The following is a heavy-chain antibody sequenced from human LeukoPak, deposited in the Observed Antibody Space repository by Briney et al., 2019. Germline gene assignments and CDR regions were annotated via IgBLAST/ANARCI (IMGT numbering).Heavy chain of an antibody. CDR3: ARVIGVVRADYYFDY. V-gene: IGHV3-48*01. J-gene: IGHJ4*02. CDR2: ISSSSSTI. CDR1: GFTFSSYS. Sequence: AGGSLRLSCAASGFTFSSYSMNWVRQAPGKGLEWVSYISSSSSTIYYADSVKGRFIISRDNSKNTVYLQMNSLRAEDTAVYYCARVIGVVRADYYFDYWGQGTLVAVSS. D-gene: IGHD3-10*01.